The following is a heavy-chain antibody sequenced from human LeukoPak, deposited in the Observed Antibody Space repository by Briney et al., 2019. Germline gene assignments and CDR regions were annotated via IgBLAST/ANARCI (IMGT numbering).Heavy chain of an antibody. Sequence: VKPSETLSLTWTVSGGSISRYYWSWIRQTPGKGLEWLGYIYYSGSTNYNPSLKSRVTISVDTSKNQFSLKLSSVTAADTAVYYCAISTVTTYHDAFDIWGQGTMVTVSS. J-gene: IGHJ3*02. CDR2: IYYSGST. D-gene: IGHD4-17*01. V-gene: IGHV4-59*01. CDR3: AISTVTTYHDAFDI. CDR1: GGSISRYY.